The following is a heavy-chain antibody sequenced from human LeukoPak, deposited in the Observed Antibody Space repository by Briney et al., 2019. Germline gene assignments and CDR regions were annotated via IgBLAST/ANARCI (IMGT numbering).Heavy chain of an antibody. V-gene: IGHV3-21*01. J-gene: IGHJ4*02. CDR1: GFSFSSFS. CDR3: ARDHYYSDTSGYYGSYY. CDR2: ISSSSSYI. D-gene: IGHD3-22*01. Sequence: GGSLRLSCAASGFSFSSFSMRWVRQAPGEGLGWVSSISSSSSYIYYADSVKGRFTISRDNAKNSLYLQMNNLRAEATAVYYCARDHYYSDTSGYYGSYYWGQGTLVTVSS.